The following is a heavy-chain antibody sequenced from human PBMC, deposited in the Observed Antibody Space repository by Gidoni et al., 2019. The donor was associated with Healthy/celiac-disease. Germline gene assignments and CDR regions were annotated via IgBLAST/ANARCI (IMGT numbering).Heavy chain of an antibody. V-gene: IGHV3-64D*06. D-gene: IGHD1-20*01. CDR3: VKEEVTGTTWAFDI. CDR1: GFTFSSYA. Sequence: EVQLVESGGGLVQPGGSLRLSCSASGFTFSSYAMHWVRQAPGKGLEYVSAISSNGGSTYYADSVKGRFTISRDNSKNTLYLQMSSLRAEDTAVYYCVKEEVTGTTWAFDIWGQGTMVTVSS. J-gene: IGHJ3*02. CDR2: ISSNGGST.